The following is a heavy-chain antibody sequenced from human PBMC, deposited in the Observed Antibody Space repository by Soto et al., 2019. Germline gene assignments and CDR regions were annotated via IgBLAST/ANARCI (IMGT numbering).Heavy chain of an antibody. D-gene: IGHD1-26*01. CDR1: GYTFTGYH. V-gene: IGHV1-2*02. Sequence: ASVKVSCKASGYTFTGYHIHWVRQAPGQGLEWMGWINTDSGGTLYAQKFQGRVTMTRDTSIGTAYMEVGRLTSDDTAVYYCARWVGASNWFDPWGQGTLVTVSS. J-gene: IGHJ5*02. CDR2: INTDSGGT. CDR3: ARWVGASNWFDP.